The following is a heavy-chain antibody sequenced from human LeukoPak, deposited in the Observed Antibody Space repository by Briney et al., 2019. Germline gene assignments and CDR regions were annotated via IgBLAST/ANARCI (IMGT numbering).Heavy chain of an antibody. V-gene: IGHV1-18*01. D-gene: IGHD2-2*02. CDR1: GYGFSSYG. CDR2: VSGYNGNT. J-gene: IGHJ4*02. CDR3: ARSIVVVPAAIDY. Sequence: ASVKVSCKASGYGFSSYGINWVRQAPGQGLEWMGWVSGYNGNTNYAQKFQGRVTMTTDTSTDTAYMELRSLRSDDTAMYFCARSIVVVPAAIDYWGQGSLVAVSS.